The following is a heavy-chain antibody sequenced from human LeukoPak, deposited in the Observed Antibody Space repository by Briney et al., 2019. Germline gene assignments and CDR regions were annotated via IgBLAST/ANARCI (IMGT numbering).Heavy chain of an antibody. D-gene: IGHD6-13*01. Sequence: PGGSLRLSCAASGFTFSSYARSWVRQAPGKGLEWVSAISGSGGSTYYADSVKGRFTISRDNSKNTLYLQMNSLRAEDTAVYYCAKTPYSSSWYYFDYWGQGTLVTVSS. J-gene: IGHJ4*02. CDR1: GFTFSSYA. V-gene: IGHV3-23*01. CDR3: AKTPYSSSWYYFDY. CDR2: ISGSGGST.